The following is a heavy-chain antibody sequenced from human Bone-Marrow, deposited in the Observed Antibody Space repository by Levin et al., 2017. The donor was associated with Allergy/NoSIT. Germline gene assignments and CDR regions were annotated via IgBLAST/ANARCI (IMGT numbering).Heavy chain of an antibody. V-gene: IGHV3-74*01. Sequence: GGSLRLSCVASGFTFGSYWMHWVRQVPGKGPVWVSRINTDASSISHADSVKGRFTISRDIARNTLYLQMNSLRVEDTALYYCARGASLGGYGDYGPDYWGQGTLVTVSS. J-gene: IGHJ4*02. D-gene: IGHD4-17*01. CDR2: INTDASSI. CDR3: ARGASLGGYGDYGPDY. CDR1: GFTFGSYW.